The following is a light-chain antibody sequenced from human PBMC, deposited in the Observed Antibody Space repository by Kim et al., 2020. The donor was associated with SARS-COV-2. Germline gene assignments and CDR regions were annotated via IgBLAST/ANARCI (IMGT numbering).Light chain of an antibody. CDR2: EVD. CDR1: SSDVGNYDL. CDR3: CSYAGSDTLI. J-gene: IGLJ2*01. V-gene: IGLV2-23*02. Sequence: QSALTQPASVSGSPGQSITISCTGTSSDVGNYDLVSWYQQHPGEAPKLIIYEVDKRPSGVSNRFSGSKSANTASLTISGLQAEDEADYHCCSYAGSDTLIFGGGTQLTVL.